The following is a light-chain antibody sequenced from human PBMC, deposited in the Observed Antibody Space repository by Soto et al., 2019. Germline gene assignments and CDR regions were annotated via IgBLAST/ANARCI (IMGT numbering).Light chain of an antibody. V-gene: IGKV3-11*01. CDR2: NDS. Sequence: ELVLAQSPATLSVSPGDGATLSCRASQSVGSYLAWYQQKVCQAPRLLIYNDSKRSTGIPDRLSGSGSGTDFTLTISRLQPEDVATYYCQKYNSATLTCGGGTKVDIK. J-gene: IGKJ4*01. CDR3: QKYNSATLT. CDR1: QSVGSY.